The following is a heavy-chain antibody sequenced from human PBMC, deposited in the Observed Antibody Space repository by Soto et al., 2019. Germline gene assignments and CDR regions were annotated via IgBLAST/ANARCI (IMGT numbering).Heavy chain of an antibody. CDR2: ISYDGSNK. CDR1: RWTLNRYE. D-gene: IGHD6-19*01. J-gene: IGHJ4*02. Sequence: SRWTLNRYEKHWVRQAPGKGLEWVAVISYDGSNKYYADSVKGRFTISRDNSKNTLYLQMNSLRAEDTAVYYCAKPRSPIAVAGLDYWGQGTLVTVSS. V-gene: IGHV3-30*18. CDR3: AKPRSPIAVAGLDY.